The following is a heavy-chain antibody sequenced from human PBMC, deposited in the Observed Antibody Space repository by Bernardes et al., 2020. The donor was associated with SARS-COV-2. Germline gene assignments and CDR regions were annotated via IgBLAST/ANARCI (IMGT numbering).Heavy chain of an antibody. CDR2: ISSSSSYI. D-gene: IGHD3-3*01. CDR1: GFTFSRYT. J-gene: IGHJ6*02. V-gene: IGHV3-21*01. CDR3: ARDKDFGVVIDSYSYYYGMDV. Sequence: GGSLRLSCAASGFTFSRYTMNWVRQAPGKGLEWVSSISSSSSYIYYADSMKGRFTISRDNAKNSLYLQMNSLRAEDTAVYYCARDKDFGVVIDSYSYYYGMDVWGQGTTVNVSS.